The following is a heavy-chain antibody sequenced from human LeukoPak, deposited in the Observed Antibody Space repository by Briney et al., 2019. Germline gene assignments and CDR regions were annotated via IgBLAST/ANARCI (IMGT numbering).Heavy chain of an antibody. CDR3: ATRLHFAEYFQH. D-gene: IGHD2-21*02. CDR2: IIPIFGTT. CDR1: GGTFSSYA. J-gene: IGHJ1*01. Sequence: SVKVSCKASGGTFSSYAINWVRQAPGQGLEWMGGIIPIFGTTNYAQRFQGRVTITADESTSTAYMELSSLRSEDTAVYYCATRLHFAEYFQHWGQGTLVTVSS. V-gene: IGHV1-69*13.